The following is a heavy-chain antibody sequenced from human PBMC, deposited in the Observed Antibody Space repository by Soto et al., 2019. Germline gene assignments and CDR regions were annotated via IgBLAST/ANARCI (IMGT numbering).Heavy chain of an antibody. CDR1: GGSISNYY. CDR2: IYYSGST. CDR3: ARGGLDSSSWTPTTYYYYGIDV. D-gene: IGHD6-13*01. Sequence: PSETLSLTCTVSGGSISNYYWSWIRQTTGKGPEWIGNIYYSGSTNYNPSLKSRVTISVDTSKNQFSLKLSSVTAADTAVYYCARGGLDSSSWTPTTYYYYGIDVWGQGTTVTVSS. J-gene: IGHJ6*02. V-gene: IGHV4-59*08.